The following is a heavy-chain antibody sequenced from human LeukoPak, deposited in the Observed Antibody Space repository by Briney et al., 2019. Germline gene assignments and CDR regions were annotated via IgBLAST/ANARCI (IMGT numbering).Heavy chain of an antibody. CDR1: GGSISSSNW. J-gene: IGHJ4*02. D-gene: IGHD6-6*01. Sequence: SGTLSLTCAVSGGSISSSNWWSWVRQPPGKGLEWIGEIYHSGSTNYNPSLKSRVTISVDKSKNQFSLKLSSVTAADTAVYYCASTSSSDYHFDYWAREPWSPSPQ. CDR2: IYHSGST. V-gene: IGHV4-4*02. CDR3: ASTSSSDYHFDY.